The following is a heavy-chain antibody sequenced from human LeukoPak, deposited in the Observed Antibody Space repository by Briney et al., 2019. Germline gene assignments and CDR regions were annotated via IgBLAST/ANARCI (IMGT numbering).Heavy chain of an antibody. D-gene: IGHD2-2*01. J-gene: IGHJ6*03. Sequence: ASVKVSCKASGNTFTSYDINWVRQATGQGLEWMGWMDPNSGNTGYAQKFQGRVTMTRNTSMSTAYMELSSLRSEDTAVYYCARVGGSTSLLYYYYYYMDVWGKGTTVTISS. CDR2: MDPNSGNT. CDR3: ARVGGSTSLLYYYYYYMDV. V-gene: IGHV1-8*01. CDR1: GNTFTSYD.